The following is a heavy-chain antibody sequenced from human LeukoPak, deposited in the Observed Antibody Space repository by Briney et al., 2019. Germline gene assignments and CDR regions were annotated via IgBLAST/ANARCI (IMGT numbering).Heavy chain of an antibody. D-gene: IGHD1-26*01. Sequence: GGSLRLSCATSGFTFRTYWMNWVRQVPGKGLEWVANIKPDGSEKYYVDSVKGRFTISRDNAKNSLYLQMNSLRAEDTAIYYCARGGSYYWPIDLWGQGTLVTVSS. CDR2: IKPDGSEK. J-gene: IGHJ5*02. CDR1: GFTFRTYW. CDR3: ARGGSYYWPIDL. V-gene: IGHV3-7*01.